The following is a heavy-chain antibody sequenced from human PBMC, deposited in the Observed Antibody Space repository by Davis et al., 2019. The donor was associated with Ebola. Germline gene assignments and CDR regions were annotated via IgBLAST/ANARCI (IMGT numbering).Heavy chain of an antibody. V-gene: IGHV4-59*08. CDR2: IYYSGST. Sequence: SETLSLTCTVSGGSISSYYWSWIRQPPGKGLEWIGYIYYSGSTNYNPSLKSRVTISVDKSKNQFSLKVSSVTDADTAVYFCARHPALYYWGQGTLVTVSS. CDR3: ARHPALYY. CDR1: GGSISSYY. J-gene: IGHJ4*02. D-gene: IGHD2-15*01.